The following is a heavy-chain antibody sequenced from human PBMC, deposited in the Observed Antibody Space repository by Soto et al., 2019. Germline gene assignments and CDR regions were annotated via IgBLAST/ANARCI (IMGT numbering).Heavy chain of an antibody. CDR3: AKRRGDGYFDL. CDR1: GLTFSSYV. D-gene: IGHD7-27*01. CDR2: ISGSGSDT. J-gene: IGHJ2*01. Sequence: EVHLLESGGGSVQPGGSLRLSCAASGLTFSSYVMSWVRQAPGKGLEWVSAISGSGSDTYYAVSVKGRFPISSDNSKNTLYLQMNSLRAEDTDVYYCAKRRGDGYFDLWGRGTMVTVS. V-gene: IGHV3-23*01.